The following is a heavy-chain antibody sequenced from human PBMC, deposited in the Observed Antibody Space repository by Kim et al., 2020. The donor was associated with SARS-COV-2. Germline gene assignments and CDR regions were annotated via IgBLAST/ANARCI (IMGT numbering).Heavy chain of an antibody. Sequence: GGSLRLSCAASGFTFSSYSMNWVRQAPGKGLEWVSSISSSSSYIYYADSVKGRFTISRDNAKNSLYLQMNSLRAEDTAVYYCARGAYLRFLEWLPEVDGMDVWGQGTTVTVSS. J-gene: IGHJ6*02. CDR3: ARGAYLRFLEWLPEVDGMDV. CDR2: ISSSSSYI. V-gene: IGHV3-21*01. D-gene: IGHD3-3*01. CDR1: GFTFSSYS.